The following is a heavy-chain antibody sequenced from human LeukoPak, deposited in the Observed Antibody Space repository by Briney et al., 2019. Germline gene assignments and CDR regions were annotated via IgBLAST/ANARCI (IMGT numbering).Heavy chain of an antibody. CDR3: VRDWDHFDFDS. J-gene: IGHJ5*01. CDR2: IKGDGSHT. CDR1: GFTFSNYW. Sequence: GGALRLSCAASGFTFSNYWMRWVRQAPGKGLVWVSRIKGDGSHTIYADSVKGRFTISRDNAKNTLHLQMKSLRAEDTAVYYCVRDWDHFDFDSWGLGTLVTVSS. D-gene: IGHD3-9*01. V-gene: IGHV3-74*01.